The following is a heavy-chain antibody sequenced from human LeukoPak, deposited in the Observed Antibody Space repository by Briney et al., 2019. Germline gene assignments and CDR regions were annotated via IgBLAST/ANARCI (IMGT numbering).Heavy chain of an antibody. Sequence: PGGSLRLSCATSGFTFSSYTMTWVRQAPGKGLECVSGIGTSASSTTYADSVKGRFTISRDNSKYTLYLQMNSLRVEDTAVYYCAKDPNWDRGYWGQGTLVTVSS. CDR1: GFTFSSYT. V-gene: IGHV3-23*01. D-gene: IGHD7-27*01. CDR3: AKDPNWDRGY. CDR2: IGTSASST. J-gene: IGHJ4*02.